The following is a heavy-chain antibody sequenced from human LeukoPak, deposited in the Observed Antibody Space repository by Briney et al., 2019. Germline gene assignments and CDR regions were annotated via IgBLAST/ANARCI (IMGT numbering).Heavy chain of an antibody. D-gene: IGHD6-13*01. CDR2: IYYSGST. CDR1: GGSISSSSYY. V-gene: IGHV4-39*01. CDR3: ARHASSSWDYYYYYYYMDV. Sequence: SETLSLTCTVSGGSISSSSYYWGWIRQPPGKGLEWIVSIYYSGSTYYNPSLKSPVTISVDTSKNQFSLKLSSVTAADTAVYYCARHASSSWDYYYYYYYMDVWGKGTTVTISS. J-gene: IGHJ6*03.